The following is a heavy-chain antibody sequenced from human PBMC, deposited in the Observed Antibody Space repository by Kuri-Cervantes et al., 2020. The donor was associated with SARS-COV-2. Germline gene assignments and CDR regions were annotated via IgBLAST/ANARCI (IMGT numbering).Heavy chain of an antibody. CDR3: AREDTAMVTDYYYGMDV. CDR2: INPNSGGT. CDR1: GYTFTGYY. V-gene: IGHV1-2*06. J-gene: IGHJ6*02. Sequence: ASVKVSCKASGYTFTGYYMHWVRRAPGQGLEWMGRINPNSGGTNYAQKFQGRVTMTRDTSISTAYMELSRLRSDDTAVYYCAREDTAMVTDYYYGMDVWGQGTTVTVSS. D-gene: IGHD5-18*01.